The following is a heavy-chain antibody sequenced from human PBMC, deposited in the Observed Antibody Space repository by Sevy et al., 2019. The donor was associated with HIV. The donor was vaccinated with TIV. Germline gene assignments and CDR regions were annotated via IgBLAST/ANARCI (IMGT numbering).Heavy chain of an antibody. Sequence: GGSLRLSFAASGFTFATYWMTWVRQAPGKGLEWVAYIKQDGTDKYYVDSVRGRFTISRDNGKNSLYLQMSSLRAEDTAVYFCARALADWGSFHYSSWGRGTLVTVSS. CDR2: IKQDGTDK. CDR3: ARALADWGSFHYSS. V-gene: IGHV3-7*01. D-gene: IGHD3-16*02. CDR1: GFTFATYW. J-gene: IGHJ4*02.